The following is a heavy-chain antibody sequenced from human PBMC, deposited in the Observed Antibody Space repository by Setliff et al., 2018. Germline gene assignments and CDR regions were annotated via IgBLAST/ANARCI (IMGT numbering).Heavy chain of an antibody. V-gene: IGHV1-18*01. CDR2: ISAYNGKT. CDR3: ARLVRYCTRTSCQRTPGAEY. J-gene: IGHJ4*02. Sequence: ASVKVSCKASGYTLSNSILSWVRQAPGQGLEWMGWISAYNGKTYFAQKFQDRITLTTDTSTNTGYLELRGLRSDDTAVYYCARLVRYCTRTSCQRTPGAEYWGQGTLVTVSS. CDR1: GYTLSNSI. D-gene: IGHD2-2*01.